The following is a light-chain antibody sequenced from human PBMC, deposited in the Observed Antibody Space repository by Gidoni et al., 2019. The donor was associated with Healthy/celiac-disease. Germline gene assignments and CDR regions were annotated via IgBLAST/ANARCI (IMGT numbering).Light chain of an antibody. CDR3: QQSYSTLPYT. CDR2: AAS. J-gene: IGKJ2*01. V-gene: IGKV1-39*01. Sequence: DIQMTQSPSSLSASVGDRVTLTCRASQSIRSYLNWYQQKPGKSPKLLIYAASSLQSGVPSRFSGSGSGTDFTITISSLQPEEFATYYCQQSYSTLPYTFGQGTKLEIK. CDR1: QSIRSY.